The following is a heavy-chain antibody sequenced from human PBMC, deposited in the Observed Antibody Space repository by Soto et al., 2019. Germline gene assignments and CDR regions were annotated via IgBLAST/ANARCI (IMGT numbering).Heavy chain of an antibody. V-gene: IGHV4-59*01. Sequence: QVQLQESGPGLVKPSETLSLTCTVSGDSNNSLYWSWIRQPPGKGLEWIGYIYYSGSINYNPSLKSRVTLSVDPSKNQFSLRLSSVTAADTAVYYCAKSLWDTSDWKTDYWGQGTLVTVSS. D-gene: IGHD6-19*01. CDR3: AKSLWDTSDWKTDY. CDR1: GDSNNSLY. CDR2: IYYSGSI. J-gene: IGHJ4*02.